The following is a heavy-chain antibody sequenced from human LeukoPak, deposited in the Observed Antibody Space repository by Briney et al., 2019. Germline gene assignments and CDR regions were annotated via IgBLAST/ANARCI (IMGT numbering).Heavy chain of an antibody. V-gene: IGHV3-43*02. J-gene: IGHJ4*02. CDR3: AKDILSGPLNPSDY. D-gene: IGHD6-19*01. Sequence: GGSLRLSCAASGFTFDDYAMHWVRQAPGKGLEWVSLISGDGGSTYYADSEKGRFTISRDNSKNSLYLQMNSLRTEDTALYYCAKDILSGPLNPSDYWGQGTLVTVSS. CDR1: GFTFDDYA. CDR2: ISGDGGST.